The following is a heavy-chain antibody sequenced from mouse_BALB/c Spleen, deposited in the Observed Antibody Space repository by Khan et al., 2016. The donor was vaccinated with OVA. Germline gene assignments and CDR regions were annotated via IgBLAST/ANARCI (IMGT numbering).Heavy chain of an antibody. V-gene: IGHV5-17*02. D-gene: IGHD2-14*01. CDR1: GFTFSSFG. J-gene: IGHJ1*01. CDR3: ARSRYDPWYFDV. Sequence: EVELVESGGGLVQPGGSRKLSCAASGFTFSSFGMHWVRQAPEKGLEWVAYISSGSSTIYYADTVKGRFTISRDNPKNTLFLQMTSLRSEDTAMYYCARSRYDPWYFDVWGAGTTVTVSS. CDR2: ISSGSSTI.